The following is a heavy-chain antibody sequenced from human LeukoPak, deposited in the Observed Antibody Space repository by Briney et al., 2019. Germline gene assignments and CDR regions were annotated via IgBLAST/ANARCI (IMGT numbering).Heavy chain of an antibody. CDR3: ARRPSLGVFDY. D-gene: IGHD1-26*01. CDR2: IYYSGST. Sequence: SETLSLTCTVSGDSISSGDYRWSWIRQHPGKGLEWIGQIYYSGSTYYNPSLQTRVTISVDTSKNQFSLKLSSVTAADTAVYYCARRPSLGVFDYWGQGTLVTVLS. J-gene: IGHJ4*02. V-gene: IGHV4-31*03. CDR1: GDSISSGDYR.